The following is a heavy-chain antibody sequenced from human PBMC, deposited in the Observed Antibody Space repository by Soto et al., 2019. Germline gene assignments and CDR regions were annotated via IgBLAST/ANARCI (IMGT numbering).Heavy chain of an antibody. Sequence: EVQLVEAGGGLVQPGGSLRLACAASGFTFSTSWIHWVRQAPGKGLVWVSRINGDGGTKNYADSVKVRFTISRDNDRKSVYLHMNSLSAADTDVYYCTRGGNYYFDYWGQGTLVTVSS. CDR1: GFTFSTSW. CDR3: TRGGNYYFDY. J-gene: IGHJ4*02. CDR2: INGDGGTK. V-gene: IGHV3-74*01. D-gene: IGHD1-7*01.